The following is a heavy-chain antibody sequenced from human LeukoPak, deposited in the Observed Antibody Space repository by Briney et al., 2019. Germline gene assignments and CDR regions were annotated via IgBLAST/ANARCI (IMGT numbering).Heavy chain of an antibody. V-gene: IGHV4-34*01. CDR2: IDHSGST. D-gene: IGHD2-21*02. CDR3: ARGADSYYYYGMDV. CDR1: GGSFSGYY. J-gene: IGHJ6*02. Sequence: PSETLSLTCAVYGGSFSGYYWSWIRQPPGKGLEWIGEIDHSGSTNYNPSLKSRVTISVDTSKNQFSLKLSSVTAADTAVYYCARGADSYYYYGMDVWGQGTTVTVSS.